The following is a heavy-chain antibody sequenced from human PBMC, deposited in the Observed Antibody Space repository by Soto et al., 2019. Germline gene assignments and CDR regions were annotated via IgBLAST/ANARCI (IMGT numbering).Heavy chain of an antibody. D-gene: IGHD2-8*02. V-gene: IGHV3-30*18. CDR2: ISYDGNEK. CDR3: AKGSGGTGKWWFDP. J-gene: IGHJ5*02. Sequence: GGSLRLSCAASGFTFTNYALHWVRQAPGKGPEWVAVISYDGNEKNYADSGLGRFTISRDNSRNTLYLQMNSLTDADTAVYYCAKGSGGTGKWWFDPWGQGTLVTVSS. CDR1: GFTFTNYA.